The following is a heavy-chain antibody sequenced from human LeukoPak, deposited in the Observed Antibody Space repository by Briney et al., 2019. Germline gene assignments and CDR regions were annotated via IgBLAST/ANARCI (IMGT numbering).Heavy chain of an antibody. V-gene: IGHV3-48*03. CDR1: GFTFSSYE. CDR3: AKVALLWFGELLDYMDV. J-gene: IGHJ6*03. D-gene: IGHD3-10*01. Sequence: GGSLRLSCAASGFTFSSYEMNWVRQAPGKGLEWVSYISDSGSTKYYADSVKGRFTISRDNSKNTLYLQMNSLRAEDTAVYYCAKVALLWFGELLDYMDVWGKGTTVTISS. CDR2: ISDSGSTK.